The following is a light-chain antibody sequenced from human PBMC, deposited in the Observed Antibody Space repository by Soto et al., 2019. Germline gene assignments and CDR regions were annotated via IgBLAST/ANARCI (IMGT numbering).Light chain of an antibody. CDR1: SSDIGSYNR. V-gene: IGLV2-18*02. J-gene: IGLJ2*01. CDR2: EVS. CDR3: SSFTSTTTSVL. Sequence: QSALTQPPSVSGSPGQSVTISCTGTSSDIGSYNRVSWYQQPPGTAPKLMIYEVSNRPSGVPDRFSGSKSGNTASLTISGLQAEDEADYYCSSFTSTTTSVLFGGGTKLTVL.